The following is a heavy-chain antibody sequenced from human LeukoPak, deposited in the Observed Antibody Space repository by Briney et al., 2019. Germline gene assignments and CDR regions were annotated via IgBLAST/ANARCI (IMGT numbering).Heavy chain of an antibody. V-gene: IGHV3-20*04. D-gene: IGHD2-2*01. CDR2: TNWDGAST. CDR3: GRIYCSTTSCYDYYDYYMDV. CDR1: GFRFDDYG. Sequence: PWGSLRLSCAASGFRFDDYGMSWVRHVPGKGLEWVSGTNWDGASTGYADSVKGRFTISRDNVKNFLYLQMNSLRVEDTALYFCGRIYCSTTSCYDYYDYYMDVWGKGTTVTVSS. J-gene: IGHJ6*03.